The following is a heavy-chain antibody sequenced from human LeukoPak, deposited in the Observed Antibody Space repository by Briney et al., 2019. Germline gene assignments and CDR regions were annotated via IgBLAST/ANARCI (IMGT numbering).Heavy chain of an antibody. CDR1: GYTFTSYG. V-gene: IGHV1-18*01. CDR2: ISAYNGNT. CDR3: ARVAGIAVAGTADY. D-gene: IGHD6-19*01. J-gene: IGHJ4*02. Sequence: ASVKVSSKASGYTFTSYGISWVRQAPGQGLEWMGWISAYNGNTNYAQKLQGRVTMTTDTSTSTAYMELRSLRSDDTAVYYCARVAGIAVAGTADYWGQGTLVTVSS.